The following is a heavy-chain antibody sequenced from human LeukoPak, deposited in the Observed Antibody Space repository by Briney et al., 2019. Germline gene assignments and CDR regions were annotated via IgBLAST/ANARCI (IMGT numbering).Heavy chain of an antibody. CDR2: ISYDGSNK. Sequence: GGSLRLSCAASGFTFSSYGMHWVRQAPGKGLEWVAVISYDGSNKYYADSVKGRFTISGDNSKNTLYLQMNSLRAEDTAVYYCASGYTPTPFDYWGQGTLVTVSS. V-gene: IGHV3-30*03. J-gene: IGHJ4*02. D-gene: IGHD6-13*01. CDR1: GFTFSSYG. CDR3: ASGYTPTPFDY.